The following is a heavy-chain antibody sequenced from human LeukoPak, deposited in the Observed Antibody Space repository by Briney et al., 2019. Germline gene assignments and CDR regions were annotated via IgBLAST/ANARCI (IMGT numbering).Heavy chain of an antibody. V-gene: IGHV4-59*01. CDR1: GGSISRYY. Sequence: SETLSLTCTVSGGSISRYYWSWIRQPPGKGLEWIGYIYYSGSTNYNPSLKSRVTISVDTSKNQFSLKLTSVTAADTAVYYCARAGITAAALLFDYWGQGTLVTVSS. J-gene: IGHJ4*02. D-gene: IGHD6-13*01. CDR3: ARAGITAAALLFDY. CDR2: IYYSGST.